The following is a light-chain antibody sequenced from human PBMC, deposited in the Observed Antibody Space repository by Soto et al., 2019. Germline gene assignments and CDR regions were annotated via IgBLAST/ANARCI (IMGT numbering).Light chain of an antibody. Sequence: DIEMTQSPSSLSASVGDRVTITCRASQTIASHLNWYQQKPGEAPKLLIYAASSLQSGVPSRFSGTSSGTTFTLIISGLQPEDFATYSCEQSHYFPLTFGPGTRVEIK. CDR3: EQSHYFPLT. J-gene: IGKJ3*01. CDR1: QTIASH. V-gene: IGKV1-39*01. CDR2: AAS.